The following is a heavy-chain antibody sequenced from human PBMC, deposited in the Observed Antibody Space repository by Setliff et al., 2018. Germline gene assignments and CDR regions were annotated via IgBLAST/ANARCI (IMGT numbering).Heavy chain of an antibody. CDR3: FSRDDSKSIAYLQMSSLQTEDTALYYCTRVTHGLAAPEDY. CDR1: DVSISDTTYY. CDR2: VSYFGAS. J-gene: IGHJ4*02. V-gene: IGHV4-39*01. Sequence: SETLSLTCTVSDVSISDTTYYWAWVRLPPGKGLEWIGTVSYFGASYSNPSLKSRLNISLDKSANRFSLNLASVTAASVKGRFTFSRDDSKSIAYLQMSSLQTEDTALYYCTRVTHGLAAPEDYWGQGTLVTVSS. D-gene: IGHD3-10*01.